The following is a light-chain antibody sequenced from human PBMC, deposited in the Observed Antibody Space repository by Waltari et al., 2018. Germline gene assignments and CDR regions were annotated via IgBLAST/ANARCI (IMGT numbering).Light chain of an antibody. Sequence: DIVMTQSPDSLAVSLGERATINCKSSQTVLYSANNKNYLNWYQHKPGQPPKPLISWASIRESGVPDRVTGSGSGTDFTLTISSLQAEDVAVYYCQQHYTTPWTFGQGTKVEIK. CDR1: QTVLYSANNKNY. CDR2: WAS. V-gene: IGKV4-1*01. CDR3: QQHYTTPWT. J-gene: IGKJ1*01.